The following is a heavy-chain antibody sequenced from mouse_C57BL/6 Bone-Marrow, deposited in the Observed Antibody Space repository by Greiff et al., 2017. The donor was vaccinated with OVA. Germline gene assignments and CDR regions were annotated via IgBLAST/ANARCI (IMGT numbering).Heavy chain of an antibody. Sequence: QVQLQQPGAELVKPGASVKLSCKASGYTFTSYWMQWVKQRPGQGLEWIGEIDPSDSYTNYNQKFKGKATLTVDTSSSTAYMQLSSLTSEDSAVYYCAREGDLWSYHFDYWGQGTTLTVSS. CDR1: GYTFTSYW. CDR3: AREGDLWSYHFDY. D-gene: IGHD1-1*02. CDR2: IDPSDSYT. J-gene: IGHJ2*01. V-gene: IGHV1-50*01.